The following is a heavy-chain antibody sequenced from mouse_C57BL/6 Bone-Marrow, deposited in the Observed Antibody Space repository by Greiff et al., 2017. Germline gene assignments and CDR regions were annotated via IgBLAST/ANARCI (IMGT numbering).Heavy chain of an antibody. J-gene: IGHJ2*01. V-gene: IGHV1-82*01. CDR2: IYPGDGDT. CDR1: GYAFSSSW. D-gene: IGHD1-1*01. Sequence: VQLQQSGPELVKPGASVKISCKASGYAFSSSWMNWVKQRPGKGLEWIGRIYPGDGDTNYNGKFKGKATLTADKSSSTAYMQLSSLTSEDSAVYFCASGTVELDDWGQGTTLTVSS. CDR3: ASGTVELDD.